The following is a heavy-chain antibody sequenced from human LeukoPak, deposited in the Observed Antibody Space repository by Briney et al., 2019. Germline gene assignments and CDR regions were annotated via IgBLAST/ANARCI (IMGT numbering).Heavy chain of an antibody. CDR2: INQDGSGK. CDR3: ARGLRWVDY. V-gene: IGHV3-7*03. Sequence: PGGSLRLSCADSGFTFSNDWMNWVRRAPGQGLEWVANINQDGSGKYYVDSVKGRFTISRDNAKNSLFLQMNSLRAEDTAVYYCARGLRWVDYWGQGTLVTVSS. CDR1: GFTFSNDW. J-gene: IGHJ4*02. D-gene: IGHD4-23*01.